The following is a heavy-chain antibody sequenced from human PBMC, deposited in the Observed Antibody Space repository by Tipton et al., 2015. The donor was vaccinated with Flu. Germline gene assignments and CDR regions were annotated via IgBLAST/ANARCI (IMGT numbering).Heavy chain of an antibody. J-gene: IGHJ6*02. Sequence: TLSLTCIVSGGSISSGGAYWTWIRQHPGKGLEWIGCIYYSGTTYYNPSLESRLTISVDTSKNQFSLRLNSVTAADTAVYYCARDQGFGDGLTYDYYVMDVWGQGP. D-gene: IGHD3-10*01. CDR2: IYYSGTT. CDR1: GGSISSGGAY. V-gene: IGHV4-31*03. CDR3: ARDQGFGDGLTYDYYVMDV.